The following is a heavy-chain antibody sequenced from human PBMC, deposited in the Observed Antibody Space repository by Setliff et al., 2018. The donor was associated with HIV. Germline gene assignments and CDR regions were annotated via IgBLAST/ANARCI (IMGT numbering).Heavy chain of an antibody. CDR3: ARDPPGHGDSNDY. V-gene: IGHV4-61*01. Sequence: SETLSLTCTVSGGSVGSGSYYWSWIRQPPGKGLGYIGYIYYTWSTTYNPSLKSRVSMSIDTSKNQFSLRLSSVTAADTAVYYCARDPPGHGDSNDYWGQGTLVTVS. CDR2: IYYTWST. CDR1: GGSVGSGSYY. J-gene: IGHJ4*02. D-gene: IGHD4-17*01.